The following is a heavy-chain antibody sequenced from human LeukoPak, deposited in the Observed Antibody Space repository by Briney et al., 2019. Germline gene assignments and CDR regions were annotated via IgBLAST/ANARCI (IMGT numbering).Heavy chain of an antibody. CDR1: GYTFTSYY. Sequence: ASVKVSCEASGYTFTSYYMHWVRQAPGQGLEWMGIINPSGGSTSYAQKFQGRVTMTRDTSTSTVYMKLSSLRSEDTAVYYCARDRRYFDWLLYLDYWGQGTLVTVSS. V-gene: IGHV1-46*01. CDR3: ARDRRYFDWLLYLDY. D-gene: IGHD3-9*01. CDR2: INPSGGST. J-gene: IGHJ4*02.